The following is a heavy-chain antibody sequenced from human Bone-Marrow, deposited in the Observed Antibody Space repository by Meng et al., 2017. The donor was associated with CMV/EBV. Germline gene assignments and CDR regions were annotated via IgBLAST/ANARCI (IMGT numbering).Heavy chain of an antibody. CDR3: AKDPTYYINPGGGMDV. V-gene: IGHV3-23*01. J-gene: IGHJ6*02. D-gene: IGHD3-22*01. Sequence: GGSLRLSCDASGFIFRINALSWVRQAPRKGLEWVSVISGTGDNTYYADSVKGRFTISRDNSKNTVYLQMNSLRADDTAVYYCAKDPTYYINPGGGMDVWGQGTTVTVSS. CDR1: GFIFRINA. CDR2: ISGTGDNT.